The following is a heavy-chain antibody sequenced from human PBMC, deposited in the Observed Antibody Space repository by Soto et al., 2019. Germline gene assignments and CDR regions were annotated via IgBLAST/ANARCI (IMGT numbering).Heavy chain of an antibody. Sequence: GSLRLSCAASGFTFSSYDMSWVRQATGKGLEWVSRISDDGSTATYADSVKGRFVISRGNAKNSLYLEMNTLRADDSGLYYCARGPRVSSTGTGAHWGRGTLVTVSS. D-gene: IGHD1-1*01. CDR1: GFTFSSYD. J-gene: IGHJ4*02. V-gene: IGHV3-74*01. CDR2: ISDDGSTA. CDR3: ARGPRVSSTGTGAH.